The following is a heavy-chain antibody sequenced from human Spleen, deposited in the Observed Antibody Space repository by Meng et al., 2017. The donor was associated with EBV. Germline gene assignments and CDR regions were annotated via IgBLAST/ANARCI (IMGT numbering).Heavy chain of an antibody. CDR1: GYTFTNYD. CDR3: STYGGTDFDY. J-gene: IGHJ4*02. Sequence: QVHLVQSGAEVKKPGASVKVSCKASGYTFTNYDINWVRQATGQGLEWMGWMNPNSGNTGSAQKFQGRVTITRNTSISTAYMELSSLKSEDTAVYYCSTYGGTDFDYWGLGTLVTVSS. V-gene: IGHV1-8*01. CDR2: MNPNSGNT. D-gene: IGHD4-23*01.